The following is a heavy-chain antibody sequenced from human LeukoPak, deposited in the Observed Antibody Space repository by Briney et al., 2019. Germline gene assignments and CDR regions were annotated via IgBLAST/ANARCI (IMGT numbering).Heavy chain of an antibody. CDR3: ASSDPHCSSTSCYDYYYYMDV. D-gene: IGHD2-2*01. CDR1: GGSFSGYY. CDR2: INHSGST. V-gene: IGHV4-34*01. J-gene: IGHJ6*03. Sequence: SSETLSLTCAVYGGSFSGYYWSWIRQPPGKGLEWIGEINHSGSTNYSPSLKSRVTISVDTSKNQFSLKLSSVTAADTAVYYCASSDPHCSSTSCYDYYYYMDVWGKGTTVTISS.